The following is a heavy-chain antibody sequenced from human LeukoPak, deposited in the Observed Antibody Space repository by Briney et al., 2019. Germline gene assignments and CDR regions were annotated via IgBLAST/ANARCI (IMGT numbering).Heavy chain of an antibody. CDR1: GFTFNNYA. CDR3: AKDWSFNYGTHYGMDV. V-gene: IGHV3-23*01. D-gene: IGHD3-10*01. J-gene: IGHJ6*02. Sequence: PGGSLRLSCAASGFTFNNYAMNWVRQAPGKGLEWVSGISGSGTYTYYADPVRGRFTISRDNSDNTLYLQMNSLRADDTAEYYCAKDWSFNYGTHYGMDVWGQGTTVTVSS. CDR2: ISGSGTYT.